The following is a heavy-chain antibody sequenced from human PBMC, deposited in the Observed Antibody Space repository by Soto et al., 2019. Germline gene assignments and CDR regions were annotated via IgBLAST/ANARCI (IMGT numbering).Heavy chain of an antibody. CDR2: IYYSGST. J-gene: IGHJ4*02. V-gene: IGHV4-59*01. D-gene: IGHD1-26*01. CDR1: GGSISGYY. Sequence: SETLSLTCTVSGGSISGYYWTWIRQPPGKGLEWIGYIYYSGSTNYNPSLKSRVTISVDTSKNQFSLILSSVTAADTAVYYCARDSGSYSFLDYWGQGTLVTVSS. CDR3: ARDSGSYSFLDY.